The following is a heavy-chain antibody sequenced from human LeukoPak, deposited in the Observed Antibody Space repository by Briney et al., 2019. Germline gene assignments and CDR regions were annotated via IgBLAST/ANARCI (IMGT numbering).Heavy chain of an antibody. Sequence: GGSLRLSCAASGFTFSTYAMTWVRQAPGKGLEWVSGLSGSGSTTYYADSVKGRFTISRDNSKNTLYLQMNSLRAGDTAIYYCARAPPHGGYYYYYYMDVWGKGTTVTVSS. CDR3: ARAPPHGGYYYYYYMDV. V-gene: IGHV3-23*01. J-gene: IGHJ6*03. D-gene: IGHD2-15*01. CDR2: LSGSGSTT. CDR1: GFTFSTYA.